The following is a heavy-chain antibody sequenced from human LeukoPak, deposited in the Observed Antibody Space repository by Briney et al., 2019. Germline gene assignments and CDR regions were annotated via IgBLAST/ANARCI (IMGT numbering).Heavy chain of an antibody. J-gene: IGHJ3*02. D-gene: IGHD3-22*01. CDR3: ARARNYYDNSGYYYEGDAFDI. V-gene: IGHV4-59*01. CDR1: VGSISNYH. CDR2: IFYSVST. Sequence: SETLCLTCTVSVGSISNYHWGWIRQPPGQGLEWIGYIFYSVSTNDNPSLKSRVTISVDTSKNQFSLRLSSVTAADTAVYYCARARNYYDNSGYYYEGDAFDIWGQGTMVTVSS.